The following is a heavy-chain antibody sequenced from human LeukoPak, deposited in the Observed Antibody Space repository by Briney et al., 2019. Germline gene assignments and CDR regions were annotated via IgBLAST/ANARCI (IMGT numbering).Heavy chain of an antibody. CDR3: ARTLVGATDGMDV. D-gene: IGHD1-26*01. V-gene: IGHV3-30-3*01. CDR1: GFTFSSYA. Sequence: GGSLRLSCAASGFTFSSYAMNWVRQAPGKGLEWVAVISYDGSNKYYADSVKGRFTISRDNSKNTLYLQMNSLRAEDTAVYYCARTLVGATDGMDVWGQGTTVTVSS. CDR2: ISYDGSNK. J-gene: IGHJ6*02.